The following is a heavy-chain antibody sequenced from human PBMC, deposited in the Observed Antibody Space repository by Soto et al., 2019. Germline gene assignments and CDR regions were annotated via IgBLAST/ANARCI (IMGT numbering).Heavy chain of an antibody. CDR2: IWYDGSNK. D-gene: IGHD6-6*01. CDR1: GFTFSSYG. V-gene: IGHV3-33*01. J-gene: IGHJ6*02. Sequence: GSLRLSCAASGFTFSSYGMHWVRQAPGKGLEWVAVIWYDGSNKYYADSVKGRFTISRDNPKNTLYLQMNSLRAEDTAVYYCARDRSSSDYYYGMDVWGQGTTVTVSS. CDR3: ARDRSSSDYYYGMDV.